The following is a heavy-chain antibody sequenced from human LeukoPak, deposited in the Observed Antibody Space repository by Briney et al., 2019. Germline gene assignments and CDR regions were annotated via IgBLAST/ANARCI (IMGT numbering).Heavy chain of an antibody. Sequence: GGSLRLSCAASGFTFDDYAMHWVRQAPGKGLEWASLISWDGGSTYYADSVTGRFTISRDNSKNSLYLQMNSLRTEDTALYYCAKPYSSSWLDYWGQGTLVTVSS. CDR1: GFTFDDYA. CDR2: ISWDGGST. D-gene: IGHD6-13*01. V-gene: IGHV3-43*01. J-gene: IGHJ4*02. CDR3: AKPYSSSWLDY.